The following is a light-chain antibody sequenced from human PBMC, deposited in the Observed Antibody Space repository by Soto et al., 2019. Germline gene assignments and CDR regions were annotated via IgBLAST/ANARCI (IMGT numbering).Light chain of an antibody. CDR2: SAS. J-gene: IGKJ2*01. CDR3: QQYDRSLYT. V-gene: IGKV3-20*01. CDR1: QSVSSTY. Sequence: EIVLTQSPGTLSLSPGERATLSCRASQSVSSTYLAWYQQKPGQAPRLLIYSASTRATVIPDRFSGSGSGTDFTLTISRLEPEDFAVYYCQQYDRSLYTFGQGTKLEIK.